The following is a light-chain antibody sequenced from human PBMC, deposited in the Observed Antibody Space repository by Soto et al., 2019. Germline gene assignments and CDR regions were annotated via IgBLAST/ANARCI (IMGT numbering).Light chain of an antibody. V-gene: IGKV3-15*01. J-gene: IGKJ5*01. CDR3: QQYNNWPLA. Sequence: EIVMTQSPATLSVSPGERVALSCMASQSLSSNLAWYKQKPGQAPRVLVYGASTRATDIPARFSGSGSGTEFTLTISSLKSEDFEVYFCQQYNNWPLAFGQGTRLEIK. CDR2: GAS. CDR1: QSLSSN.